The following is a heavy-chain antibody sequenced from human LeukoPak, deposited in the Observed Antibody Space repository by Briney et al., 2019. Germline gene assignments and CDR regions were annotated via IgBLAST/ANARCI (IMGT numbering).Heavy chain of an antibody. V-gene: IGHV4-30-4*01. CDR2: IYYSGST. D-gene: IGHD2-2*01. CDR1: GGSISSGDYY. Sequence: SQTLSLTCTVSGGSISSGDYYWRWIRQPPGRGLEWIGYIYYSGSTYYNPSLKSRVTISVDTSKTQFSLKLSSVTAADTAVYYCAREELYCSSTSCWNWFDPWGQGTLVTVSS. J-gene: IGHJ5*02. CDR3: AREELYCSSTSCWNWFDP.